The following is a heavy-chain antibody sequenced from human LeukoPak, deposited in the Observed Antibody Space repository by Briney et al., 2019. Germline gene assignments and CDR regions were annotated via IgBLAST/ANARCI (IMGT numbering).Heavy chain of an antibody. CDR2: IYWSGST. V-gene: IGHV4-59*01. CDR3: ARVYDSSGYDAFDI. J-gene: IGHJ3*02. CDR1: GGSISSNY. D-gene: IGHD3-22*01. Sequence: SETLSLTCTVSGGSISSNYWSWIRQPPGKGLEWIGNIYWSGSTNYNPSLKSRVTISLDTSKNQFSLKLSSVTAADTAVYYCARVYDSSGYDAFDIWGQGTMVTASS.